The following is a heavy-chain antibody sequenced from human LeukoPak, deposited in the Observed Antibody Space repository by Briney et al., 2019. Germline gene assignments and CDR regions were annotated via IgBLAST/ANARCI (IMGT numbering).Heavy chain of an antibody. V-gene: IGHV3-23*01. CDR3: ASILLWYVYDY. D-gene: IGHD3-10*01. J-gene: IGHJ4*02. CDR1: GFTFSSYG. CDR2: ISDSGGST. Sequence: GGTLRLSCAASGFTFSSYGMSWVRQAPGEGLEWVSAISDSGGSTYYTDSVKGRFTISRDNSKNTLYLQMNSLRAEDTAVYYCASILLWYVYDYWGQGTLVTVSS.